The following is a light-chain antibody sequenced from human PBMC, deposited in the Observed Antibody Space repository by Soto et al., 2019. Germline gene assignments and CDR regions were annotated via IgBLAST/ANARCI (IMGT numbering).Light chain of an antibody. Sequence: DIQMTQSPSSLSASVGDRVTITCQASHDITSYLNWYQHKPGKAPKLLIYDASILEAGVPSRFSGSGSATYFPFTISRLPDEYAASYYYQKSDYLPIFGPGTTVDFK. CDR3: QKSDYLPI. CDR2: DAS. J-gene: IGKJ3*01. CDR1: HDITSY. V-gene: IGKV1-33*01.